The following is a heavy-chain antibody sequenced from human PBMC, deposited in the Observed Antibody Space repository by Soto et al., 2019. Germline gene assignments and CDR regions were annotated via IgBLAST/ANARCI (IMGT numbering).Heavy chain of an antibody. Sequence: QVQLQQWGAGLLKPSETLSLTCAVYGGSFSGYYWSWIRQPPGKGLEWIGEINHRRSTNYNPSLKSRVTISVDTSKNQFSLKLSSVTAADTAVYYCARGWGRIFDYWGQGTLVTVSS. CDR1: GGSFSGYY. J-gene: IGHJ4*02. D-gene: IGHD7-27*01. V-gene: IGHV4-34*01. CDR2: INHRRST. CDR3: ARGWGRIFDY.